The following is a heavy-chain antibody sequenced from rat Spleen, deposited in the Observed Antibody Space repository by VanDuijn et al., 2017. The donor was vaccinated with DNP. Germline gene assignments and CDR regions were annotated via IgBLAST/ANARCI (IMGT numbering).Heavy chain of an antibody. CDR2: ISTSGSRA. Sequence: EVLLVESDGGLVQPGRSLKLSCAVSEFTFSNYYMAWVRQAPKKGLEWVATISTSGSRAYYPDSVKGRFTISRDDAKSTLYLQMDSLRSEDTATYYCARHYYDGTYYPFAYWGQGTLVTVSS. V-gene: IGHV5-25*01. J-gene: IGHJ3*01. CDR3: ARHYYDGTYYPFAY. D-gene: IGHD1-12*02. CDR1: EFTFSNYY.